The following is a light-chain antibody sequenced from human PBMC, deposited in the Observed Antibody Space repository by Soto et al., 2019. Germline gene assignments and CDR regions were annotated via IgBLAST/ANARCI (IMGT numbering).Light chain of an antibody. J-gene: IGKJ1*01. Sequence: DIQLTQSPSSLSASVGDRITITCRASQSISTYLNWYRQKPGKVPKLLIYSASNLQSGVPSRFSGSGSGTDFTLTISSLQPEDFATYYCQQLNSYPRTFGQGTKVDIK. V-gene: IGKV1-27*01. CDR2: SAS. CDR3: QQLNSYPRT. CDR1: QSISTY.